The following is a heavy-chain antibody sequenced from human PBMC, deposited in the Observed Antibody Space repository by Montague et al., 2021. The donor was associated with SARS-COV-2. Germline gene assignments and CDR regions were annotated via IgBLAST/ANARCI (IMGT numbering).Heavy chain of an antibody. Sequence: SETLSLTCTVSNYSVSSGYYWGWIRQFPGKGLEWIGFKFHSGSTYYNPSLQSRVITSVDTSKNQVSLKLRSVGAADTAVYYCARGVVGPTVLFLEYWGQGILGAVSS. CDR1: NYSVSSGYY. J-gene: IGHJ4*02. CDR3: ARGVVGPTVLFLEY. V-gene: IGHV4-38-2*02. CDR2: KFHSGST. D-gene: IGHD1-26*01.